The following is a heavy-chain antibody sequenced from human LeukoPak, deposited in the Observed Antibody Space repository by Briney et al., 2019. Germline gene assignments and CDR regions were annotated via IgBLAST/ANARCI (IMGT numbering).Heavy chain of an antibody. Sequence: GRSLRLSCAASGFTFSSYAMHWVRQAPGKGLEWVAVISYDGSNKYYADSVKGRFTISRDNSKNTLYLQMSSLRAEDTAVYYCARGGEYGTDYFDYWGQGTLVTVSS. CDR1: GFTFSSYA. V-gene: IGHV3-30-3*01. D-gene: IGHD2/OR15-2a*01. J-gene: IGHJ4*02. CDR3: ARGGEYGTDYFDY. CDR2: ISYDGSNK.